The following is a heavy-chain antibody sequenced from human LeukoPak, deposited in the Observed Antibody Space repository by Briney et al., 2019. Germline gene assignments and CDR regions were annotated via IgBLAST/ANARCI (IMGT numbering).Heavy chain of an antibody. J-gene: IGHJ6*04. CDR1: GFTFSSYG. CDR2: ISYDGSNK. D-gene: IGHD2-2*01. CDR3: AKVSYCSSTSCYGVDV. Sequence: GGSLRLSCAASGFTFSSYGMHWVRQAPGKGLEWVAVISYDGSNKYYADSVKGRFTISRDNSKNTLYLRTNSLRAEDTAVYYCAKVSYCSSTSCYGVDVWGKGTTVTVSS. V-gene: IGHV3-30*18.